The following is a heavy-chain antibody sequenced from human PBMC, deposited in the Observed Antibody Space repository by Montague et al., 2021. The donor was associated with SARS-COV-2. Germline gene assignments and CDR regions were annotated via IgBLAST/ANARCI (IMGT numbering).Heavy chain of an antibody. V-gene: IGHV4-38-2*02. Sequence: SETLSLTCTVSGFSIGSGDYWGWIRQPPGKGLEWIGSIYHSGTTXXNPSLQSRLTMSIDTSTNQFSLRLTSVTAADTAVFFCVREKAGGLRNVFDIWGQGTTGTGSS. CDR2: IYHSGTT. J-gene: IGHJ3*02. CDR1: GFSIGSGDY. CDR3: VREKAGGLRNVFDI.